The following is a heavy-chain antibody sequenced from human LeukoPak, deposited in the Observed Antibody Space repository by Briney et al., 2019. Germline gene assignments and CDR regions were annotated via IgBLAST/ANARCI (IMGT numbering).Heavy chain of an antibody. CDR1: GFTFSSYS. D-gene: IGHD1-26*01. CDR2: ISSSSSYI. J-gene: IGHJ4*02. CDR3: ARDGSSPGVFDY. V-gene: IGHV3-21*01. Sequence: GGSLRLSCAASGFTFSSYSMNWVRQAPGKGLEWVSSISSSSSYIYYADSVKGRFTISRDNAKNSLYLQMNSLRAEDTAVYYCARDGSSPGVFDYWGQGTLVTVSS.